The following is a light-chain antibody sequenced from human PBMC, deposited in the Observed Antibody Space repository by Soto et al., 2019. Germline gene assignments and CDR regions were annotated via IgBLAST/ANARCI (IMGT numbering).Light chain of an antibody. CDR2: GNS. CDR3: QSYDSSRRGSL. Sequence: QSVLTQPPSVSGAPGQRVTISCTGSSSNIGAGYDVHWYQQLPGTAPKLLIYGNSNRPSGVPDRFSGSKSGTSASLAITGLQAEDEADYYCQSYDSSRRGSLFGGGTQLTVL. J-gene: IGLJ2*01. CDR1: SSNIGAGYD. V-gene: IGLV1-40*01.